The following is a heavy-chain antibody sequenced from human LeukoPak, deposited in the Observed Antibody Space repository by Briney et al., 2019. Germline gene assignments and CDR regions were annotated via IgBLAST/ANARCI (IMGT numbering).Heavy chain of an antibody. D-gene: IGHD1-26*01. J-gene: IGHJ3*02. CDR1: GHTFTPYF. V-gene: IGHV1-46*04. CDR3: AQGSFADDAFVI. Sequence: SVKVCCKASGHTFTPYFMHGVRQAPGQGLEWMGRIILTAGRSVYAQKLQERGTISRDPSTTTTYMDLTSLRPEDTAVYYCAQGSFADDAFVIWGQGTKVTVS. CDR2: IILTAGRS.